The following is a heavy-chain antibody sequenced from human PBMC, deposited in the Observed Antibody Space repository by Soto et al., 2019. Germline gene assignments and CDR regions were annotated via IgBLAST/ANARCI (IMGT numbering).Heavy chain of an antibody. CDR1: GGTFSSYA. V-gene: IGHV1-69*13. Sequence: ASVKVSCKASGGTFSSYAISWVRQAPGQGLEWMGGIIPIFGTANYAQKFQGRVTITADESTSTAYMELSSLRSEDTAVYYCARDRGRFYYYGMDVWGQGTTVTVSS. D-gene: IGHD4-17*01. CDR2: IIPIFGTA. J-gene: IGHJ6*02. CDR3: ARDRGRFYYYGMDV.